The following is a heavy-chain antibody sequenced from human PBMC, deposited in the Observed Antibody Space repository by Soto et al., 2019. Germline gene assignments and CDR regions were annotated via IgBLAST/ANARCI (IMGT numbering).Heavy chain of an antibody. CDR1: GIPVSSNY. CDR3: ARDGPYYYASRMDV. J-gene: IGHJ6*02. CDR2: RHSGGDT. Sequence: EVQLVESGGGLVQPGGSLRLSCVASGIPVSSNYMTWVRQAPGKGLEWVSVRHSGGDTYYANSVKGRFTISRHDSTNTLFLQTSRLTAEDTAVYYFARDGPYYYASRMDVWGQGTTVTVAS. V-gene: IGHV3-53*04. D-gene: IGHD3-10*01.